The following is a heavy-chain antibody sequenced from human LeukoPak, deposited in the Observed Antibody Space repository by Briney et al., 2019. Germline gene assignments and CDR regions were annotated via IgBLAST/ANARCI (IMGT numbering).Heavy chain of an antibody. CDR2: ISYDGSNK. V-gene: IGHV3-30*03. CDR1: GFTFSSYG. Sequence: PGRSLRLSCAASGFTFSSYGMHWVRQAPGKGLEWVAVISYDGSNKYCADSVKGRFTISRDNSKNTLYLQMNSLRAEDTAVYYCARGISSDGYNGCWGQGTLVTVSS. J-gene: IGHJ4*02. D-gene: IGHD5-24*01. CDR3: ARGISSDGYNGC.